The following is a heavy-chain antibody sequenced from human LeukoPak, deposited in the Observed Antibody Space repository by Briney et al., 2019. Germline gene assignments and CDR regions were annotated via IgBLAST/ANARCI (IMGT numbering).Heavy chain of an antibody. CDR2: IYYSGST. D-gene: IGHD1-26*01. V-gene: IGHV4-59*01. CDR3: ARDSGSYYGSL. CDR1: GGSISSYY. Sequence: PSETLSLTCTLCGGSISSYYWSWIRQPPGKGLEWIGYIYYSGSTNYNPSLKSRVTISVDTSKNQFSLKLSSVTAADTAVYYCARDSGSYYGSLWGQGTLVTVS. J-gene: IGHJ4*02.